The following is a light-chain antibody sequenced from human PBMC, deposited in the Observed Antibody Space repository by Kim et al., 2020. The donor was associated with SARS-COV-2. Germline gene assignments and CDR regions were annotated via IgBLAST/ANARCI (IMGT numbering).Light chain of an antibody. J-gene: IGKJ4*01. CDR1: QSISSH. Sequence: DIQMTQSPSSLSASVGDRVTITCRASQSISSHLNWYQQKPGKAPKHLIYAASSLQSGVPSRFSGSGSGTDFTLTISSLQPEDFATYYCQQSYSTPPLTFGRGTKVEIK. CDR3: QQSYSTPPLT. V-gene: IGKV1-39*01. CDR2: AAS.